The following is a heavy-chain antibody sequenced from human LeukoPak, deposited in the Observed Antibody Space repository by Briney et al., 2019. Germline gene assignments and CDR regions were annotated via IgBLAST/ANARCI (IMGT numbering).Heavy chain of an antibody. CDR1: GYSFTSYW. Sequence: GESLKISCKGSGYSFTSYWIGWVRQMPGKGLEWTGIIYPGDSDTRYSPSFQGQVTISADKSISTAYLQWSSLKASDTAMYYCASTEEGGSWYDAFDIWGQGTMVTVSS. V-gene: IGHV5-51*01. CDR2: IYPGDSDT. J-gene: IGHJ3*02. CDR3: ASTEEGGSWYDAFDI. D-gene: IGHD2-15*01.